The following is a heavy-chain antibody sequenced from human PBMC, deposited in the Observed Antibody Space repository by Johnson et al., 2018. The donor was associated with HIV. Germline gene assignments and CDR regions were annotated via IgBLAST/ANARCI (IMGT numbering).Heavy chain of an antibody. CDR3: ASYDIWTGYDAFDI. V-gene: IGHV3-66*02. J-gene: IGHJ3*02. D-gene: IGHD3-9*01. CDR1: GFTVSSNY. CDR2: IYSGGST. Sequence: VQLVESGGGLVQPGGSLRLSCAASGFTVSSNYMSWVRQAPGKGLEWVSVIYSGGSTYYTDSVKGRFTISRDNSKNTLYLQMNSLRAEDTAVYYCASYDIWTGYDAFDIWGQGTMVTVSS.